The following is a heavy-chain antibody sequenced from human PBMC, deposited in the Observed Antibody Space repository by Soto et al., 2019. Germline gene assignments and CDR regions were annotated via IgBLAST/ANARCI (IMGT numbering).Heavy chain of an antibody. CDR3: ARDYYDSRGYSDY. V-gene: IGHV3-7*03. CDR1: GVTFSSYW. Sequence: PXGSLRLSCAAAGVTFSSYWMSWVRQAPGKGLEWVANIKQDGSEKYYVDSVKGRFTISKDNAKNSLYLQMNSLRAEDTAVYYCARDYYDSRGYSDYWGHGTPVTVSS. J-gene: IGHJ4*01. CDR2: IKQDGSEK. D-gene: IGHD3-22*01.